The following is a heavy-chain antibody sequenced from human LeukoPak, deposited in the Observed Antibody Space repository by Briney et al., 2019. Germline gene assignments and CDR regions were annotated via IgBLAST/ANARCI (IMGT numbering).Heavy chain of an antibody. CDR3: ARDRRGYSAYDGEGFDY. CDR1: GFTFKNYG. V-gene: IGHV1-18*04. Sequence: ASVKVSCKASGFTFKNYGFSWVRQAPGQGLQWMGWISADNGNTKYAQNLQGRVIMTIDRSTGTAYVELTSLRSDDTAVYYCARDRRGYSAYDGEGFDYWGQGTLVTVSS. J-gene: IGHJ4*02. CDR2: ISADNGNT. D-gene: IGHD5-12*01.